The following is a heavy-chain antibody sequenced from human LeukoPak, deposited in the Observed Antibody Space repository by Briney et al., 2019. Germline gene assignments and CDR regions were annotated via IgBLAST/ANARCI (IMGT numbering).Heavy chain of an antibody. CDR1: GYSFTNYW. CDR3: ARLSRLTGTKGGMDV. V-gene: IGHV5-51*01. Sequence: GESLKISCKGSGYSFTNYWIGWVRQMPGKGLEWMGIIYPGDSDTRYSPSFQGQVTISADKSISTAYLQWSSLKASDTAMYYCARLSRLTGTKGGMDVWGQGTTVTVSS. J-gene: IGHJ6*02. CDR2: IYPGDSDT. D-gene: IGHD1-7*01.